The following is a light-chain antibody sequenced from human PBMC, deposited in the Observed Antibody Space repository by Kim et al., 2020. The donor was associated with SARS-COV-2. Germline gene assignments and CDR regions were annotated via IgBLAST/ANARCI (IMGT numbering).Light chain of an antibody. CDR2: GNS. J-gene: IGLJ2*01. CDR1: SSNIGAGYD. V-gene: IGLV1-40*01. Sequence: GQRFTISCTGGSSNIGAGYDVHWYQQLPGTAPKLLIYGNSNRPSGVPDRFSGSKSGTSASLAITGLQAEDEADHYCQSYDSSLSVVFGGGTKLTVL. CDR3: QSYDSSLSVV.